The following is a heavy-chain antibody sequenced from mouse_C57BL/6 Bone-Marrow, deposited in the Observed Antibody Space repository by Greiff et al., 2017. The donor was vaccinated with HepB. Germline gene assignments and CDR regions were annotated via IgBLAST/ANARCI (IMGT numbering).Heavy chain of an antibody. V-gene: IGHV8-8*01. D-gene: IGHD1-1*01. CDR1: GFSLSTFGMG. J-gene: IGHJ1*03. Sequence: QVTLKESGPGILQPSQTLSLTCSFSGFSLSTFGMGVGWIRQPSGKGLEWLAHIWWDDDKYYNPALKSRLTISKDTSKNQVFLTIANVDTADTATYYCARILDYYGSSPYWYFDVWGTGTTVTVSS. CDR2: IWWDDDK. CDR3: ARILDYYGSSPYWYFDV.